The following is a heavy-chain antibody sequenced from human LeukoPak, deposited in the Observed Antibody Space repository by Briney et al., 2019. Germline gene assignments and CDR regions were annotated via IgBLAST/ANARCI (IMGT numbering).Heavy chain of an antibody. V-gene: IGHV4-59*01. J-gene: IGHJ4*02. Sequence: SETLSLTCTVSGGSISTYYWSWIRQPPGKGLEWIGYIYYSGSTNYNPSLKSRVTISVDTSKNQFSLKLSSVTAADTAVYYCARDLGGGSFDFWGQGTLVTVSS. CDR1: GGSISTYY. CDR3: ARDLGGGSFDF. CDR2: IYYSGST. D-gene: IGHD2-15*01.